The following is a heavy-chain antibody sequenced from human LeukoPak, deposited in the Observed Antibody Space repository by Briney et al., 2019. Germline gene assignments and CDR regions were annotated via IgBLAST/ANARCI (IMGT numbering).Heavy chain of an antibody. Sequence: PGGSLTLPCAPWGFTFSSYWMHWVRHATGKGLMWVSRLKSDGSSRSYADSVKGRFTISRDNAKNTLYLQRNSLRAEDTAVYYCAVRQGGSYTGESDYWGQGTLVTVSS. CDR2: LKSDGSSR. V-gene: IGHV3-74*01. D-gene: IGHD3-10*01. J-gene: IGHJ4*02. CDR1: GFTFSSYW. CDR3: AVRQGGSYTGESDY.